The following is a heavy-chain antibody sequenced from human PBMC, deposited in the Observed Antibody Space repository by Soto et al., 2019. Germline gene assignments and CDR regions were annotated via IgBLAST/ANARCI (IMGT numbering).Heavy chain of an antibody. CDR2: INPSGGST. V-gene: IGHV1-46*03. CDR3: AIPAGSEYQLHWFDY. CDR1: GYTFTSYY. Sequence: ASVKVSCKASGYTFTSYYMHWVRQAPGQGLEWMGIINPSGGSTSYAQKFQGRVTMTRDTSTSTVYMELSSLRSEDTAVYYCAIPAGSEYQLHWFDYWRQATLVTVPQ. D-gene: IGHD2-2*01. J-gene: IGHJ4*02.